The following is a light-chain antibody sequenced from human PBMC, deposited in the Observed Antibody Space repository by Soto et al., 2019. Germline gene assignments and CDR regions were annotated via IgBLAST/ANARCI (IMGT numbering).Light chain of an antibody. J-gene: IGKJ4*01. CDR2: DAS. V-gene: IGKV3-11*01. CDR3: QQRTNWPLT. CDR1: QSVSTF. Sequence: EIALTQSPVTLSLSPREIATPSCRASQSVSTFLAWYQQKPGQAPRLLIFDASKKATGIPARFSGSGSGTDFTLNICSLEPEDVAVYYCQQRTNWPLTFGGGTKVEIK.